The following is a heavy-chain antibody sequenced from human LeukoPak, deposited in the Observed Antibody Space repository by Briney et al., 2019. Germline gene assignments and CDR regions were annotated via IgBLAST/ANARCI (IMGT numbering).Heavy chain of an antibody. D-gene: IGHD3-22*01. CDR1: RFTFSDYY. CDR2: ISSSGSTI. V-gene: IGHV3-11*01. J-gene: IGHJ6*02. Sequence: PEGSLRLSCAASRFTFSDYYMSWIRQAPGKGLEWVSFISSSGSTIYYADSVKGRFTISRDNAKNSLYLQMNSLRAEDTAVYYCARGRAYDSSGYYYPYYGMDVWGQGTTVTVSS. CDR3: ARGRAYDSSGYYYPYYGMDV.